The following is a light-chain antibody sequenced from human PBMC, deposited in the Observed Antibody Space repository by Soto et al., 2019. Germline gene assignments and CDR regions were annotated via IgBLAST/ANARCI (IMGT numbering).Light chain of an antibody. J-gene: IGKJ1*01. CDR1: QGISNH. Sequence: IEITQSPSSLSASVGDRVTITCRASQGISNHLAWYQQKPGKAPKLLIYAGSTLQSGVPSRFSGSGSGTDFTLTISRLQPEDFATYYCQKYNSAPLGAFGQGTKVEIK. CDR3: QKYNSAPLGA. CDR2: AGS. V-gene: IGKV1-27*01.